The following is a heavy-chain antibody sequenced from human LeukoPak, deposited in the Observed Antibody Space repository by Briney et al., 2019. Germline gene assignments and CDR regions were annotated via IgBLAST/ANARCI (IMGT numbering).Heavy chain of an antibody. D-gene: IGHD6-19*01. V-gene: IGHV1-18*01. CDR1: GFTFTRYG. CDR2: ISAYNGDT. CDR3: SRDPSNTSGWYAWADY. Sequence: ASVTVSCKASGFTFTRYGLNWVRNAPRQGLEWMGWISAYNGDTKYAQKFQDRLTMTTDTSTTTAYMELRSLRCDDTAVYYCSRDPSNTSGWYAWADYWGQGTLVTVSS. J-gene: IGHJ4*02.